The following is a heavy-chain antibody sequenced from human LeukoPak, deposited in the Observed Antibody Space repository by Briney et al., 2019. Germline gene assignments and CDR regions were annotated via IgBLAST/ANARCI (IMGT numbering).Heavy chain of an antibody. CDR2: ISSSSSYI. CDR1: GFTFSSYS. D-gene: IGHD2-21*02. V-gene: IGHV3-21*04. J-gene: IGHJ3*02. CDR3: AKDIVVVTAGSNAFDI. Sequence: GGSLRLSCAASGFTFSSYSMNWVRQAPGKGLEWVSSISSSSSYIYYADSVKGRFTISRDNAKNSLYLQMNSLRAEDTAVYYCAKDIVVVTAGSNAFDIWGQGTMVTVSS.